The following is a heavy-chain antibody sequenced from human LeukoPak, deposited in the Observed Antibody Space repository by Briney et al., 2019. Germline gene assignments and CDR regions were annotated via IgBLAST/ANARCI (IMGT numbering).Heavy chain of an antibody. CDR3: ARDMGDIVVVPAAPHGMDV. J-gene: IGHJ6*04. Sequence: PGRSLRLSCAASGFTFSSYGMHWVRQAPGKGLEWVAVIWYDGSNKYYADSVKGRFTISRDNSKNTLYLQMNSLRAEDTAVYYCARDMGDIVVVPAAPHGMDVWGKGTTVTVSP. D-gene: IGHD2-2*01. CDR2: IWYDGSNK. V-gene: IGHV3-33*01. CDR1: GFTFSSYG.